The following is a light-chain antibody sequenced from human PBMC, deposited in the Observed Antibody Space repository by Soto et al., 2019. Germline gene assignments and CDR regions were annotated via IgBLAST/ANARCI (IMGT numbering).Light chain of an antibody. CDR3: QQRSNWPLT. J-gene: IGKJ4*01. Sequence: EILLTQSPATLSWSPGEIATLSCRASQSVYSYLAWYQQRPGQAPRLLIYDASNRATGIPARFSGSGSGTDFTLTIGSLEPEDFAVYYCQQRSNWPLTFGGGTKVEI. V-gene: IGKV3-11*01. CDR2: DAS. CDR1: QSVYSY.